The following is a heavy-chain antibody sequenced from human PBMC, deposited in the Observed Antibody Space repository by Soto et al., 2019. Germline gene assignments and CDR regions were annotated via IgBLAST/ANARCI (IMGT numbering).Heavy chain of an antibody. J-gene: IGHJ4*02. CDR2: IGGSGDNT. CDR1: GFPFSNFA. D-gene: IGHD3-10*01. Sequence: EGQLLESGGGLGQPGGSLRLSCTASGFPFSNFAMSWVRQAPGKGLEWVSTIGGSGDNTYYADPVKGRFTISRDKSKSTVFLQLNSLGAEDTAVYYCAMGFEFGELSYWGQGTPVTVS. CDR3: AMGFEFGELSY. V-gene: IGHV3-23*01.